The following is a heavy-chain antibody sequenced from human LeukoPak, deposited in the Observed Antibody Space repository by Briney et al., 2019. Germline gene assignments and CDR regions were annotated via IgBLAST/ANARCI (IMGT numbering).Heavy chain of an antibody. V-gene: IGHV3-74*01. Sequence: GGSLRLSCAASGFTLSYYWMHWVRQAPGKGLGLVSCINGDGSSTNYADSVKDRFTISRDNAKNTLYLEMNSLRAEDTAVYYCTRDPRNKVFDPWGQGTLVTVSS. CDR3: TRDPRNKVFDP. D-gene: IGHD1/OR15-1a*01. J-gene: IGHJ5*02. CDR1: GFTLSYYW. CDR2: INGDGSST.